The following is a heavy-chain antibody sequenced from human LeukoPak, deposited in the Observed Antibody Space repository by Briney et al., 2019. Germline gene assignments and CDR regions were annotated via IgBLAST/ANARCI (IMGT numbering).Heavy chain of an antibody. V-gene: IGHV3-20*01. CDR2: INWNGGST. CDR1: GFTFDDYG. CDR3: ARAVGTFPYYYYYYGMAV. J-gene: IGHJ6*02. Sequence: GGSLRLSCAASGFTFDDYGMSWVRQAPGKGLEWVSGINWNGGSTGYADSVKGRFTISRDNAKNSLYLQMNSLRAEDTALYHCARAVGTFPYYYYYYGMAVWGQGTTVTVPS. D-gene: IGHD3-16*01.